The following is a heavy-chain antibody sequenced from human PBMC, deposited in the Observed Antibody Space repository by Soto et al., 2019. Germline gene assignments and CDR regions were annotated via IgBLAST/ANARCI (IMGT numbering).Heavy chain of an antibody. D-gene: IGHD3-3*01. V-gene: IGHV1-24*01. Sequence: ASVKVSCKASGYTFTSYYMHWVRQAPGQGLEWMGVFDPEDGETIYAQKFQGRVTMTEDTSTDTAYMELSSLRSEDTAVYYCATDAPAFTILGKSYYMDVWGKGTTVTVSS. J-gene: IGHJ6*03. CDR3: ATDAPAFTILGKSYYMDV. CDR2: FDPEDGET. CDR1: GYTFTSYY.